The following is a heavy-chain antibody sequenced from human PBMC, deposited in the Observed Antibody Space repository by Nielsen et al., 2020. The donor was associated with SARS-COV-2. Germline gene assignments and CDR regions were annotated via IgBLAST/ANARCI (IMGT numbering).Heavy chain of an antibody. Sequence: SETLSLTCNVSGGSISPFYWSWIRQPPGKALEWIAYIYYSGSTNYNPSFKTRATISVDTSKKQLSLRLSSVTAADTAVYYCARHLLVAGDPAFDYWGQGTLVTVSS. CDR2: IYYSGST. CDR1: GGSISPFY. J-gene: IGHJ4*02. CDR3: ARHLLVAGDPAFDY. V-gene: IGHV4-59*08. D-gene: IGHD6-19*01.